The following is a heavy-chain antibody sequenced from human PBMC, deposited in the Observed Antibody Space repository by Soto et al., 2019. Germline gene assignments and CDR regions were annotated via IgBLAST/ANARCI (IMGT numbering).Heavy chain of an antibody. CDR2: IWYDGSNK. D-gene: IGHD6-13*01. Sequence: PGGSLRLSCAASGFTFSSYGMHWVRQAPGKGLEWVAVIWYDGSNKYYADSVKGRFTISRDNSKNTLYLQMNSLRAEDTAVYYCARDIRDIAAAGRNYYYGMDVWGQGTTVTVSS. V-gene: IGHV3-33*01. CDR3: ARDIRDIAAAGRNYYYGMDV. J-gene: IGHJ6*02. CDR1: GFTFSSYG.